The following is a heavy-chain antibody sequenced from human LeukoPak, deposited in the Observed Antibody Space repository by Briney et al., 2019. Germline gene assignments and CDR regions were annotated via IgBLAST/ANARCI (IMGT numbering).Heavy chain of an antibody. CDR2: IYTSGST. CDR1: GGSISSGSYY. J-gene: IGHJ4*02. D-gene: IGHD3-3*01. CDR3: ARGRRWEWLLLSRRVHYFDY. V-gene: IGHV4-61*02. Sequence: PSQTLSLTCTVSGGSISSGSYYWSWIRQPAGKGLEWIGRIYTSGSTNYNPSLKGRVTISVDTSKNQFSLKLSSVTAADTAVYYCARGRRWEWLLLSRRVHYFDYWGQGTLVTVSS.